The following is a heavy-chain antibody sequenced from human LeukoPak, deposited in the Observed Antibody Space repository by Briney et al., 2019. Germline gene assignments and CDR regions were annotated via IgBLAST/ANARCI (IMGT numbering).Heavy chain of an antibody. CDR1: GYTFTSYA. V-gene: IGHV1-3*01. D-gene: IGHD3-22*01. CDR2: INAGNGNT. Sequence: ASVKVSCKASGYTFTSYAMNWVRQAPGQRLEWMGWINAGNGNTKYSQKFQGRVTITRDTSASTAYMELSSLRSEDTAVYYCARDWIVVANHYYYGMDVWGQGTTVTVSS. J-gene: IGHJ6*02. CDR3: ARDWIVVANHYYYGMDV.